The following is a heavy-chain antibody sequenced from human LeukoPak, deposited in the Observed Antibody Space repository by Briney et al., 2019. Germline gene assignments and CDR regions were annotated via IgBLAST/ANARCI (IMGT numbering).Heavy chain of an antibody. V-gene: IGHV3-23*01. CDR2: IVGSGGSS. Sequence: GGSLRLSCGASGFTFSSYAMAWVRQAPGKGLEWVSGIVGSGGSSYYAESVRGRFTISRDNSKNTVYMQMNSLRDEDTALYYCAKTTFGYSSGRSPGWPIDYWGQGTVVTVSS. CDR3: AKTTFGYSSGRSPGWPIDY. J-gene: IGHJ4*02. CDR1: GFTFSSYA. D-gene: IGHD6-19*01.